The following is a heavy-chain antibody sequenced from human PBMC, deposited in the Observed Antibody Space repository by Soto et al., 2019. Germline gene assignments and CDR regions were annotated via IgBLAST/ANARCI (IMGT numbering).Heavy chain of an antibody. CDR1: GFTFSNAW. Sequence: EVQLVESGGGLVQPGGSLRLSCAASGFTFSNAWMSWVRQAPGKGLEWVGRIKSKTDGGTTDYAAPVKGRFTISRDDSNNTLYLLISSRKTGDSAVYYCIRSSGSRTVWCQVTLVTVFS. J-gene: IGHJ1*01. V-gene: IGHV3-15*01. CDR2: IKSKTDGGTT. CDR3: IRSSGSRTV. D-gene: IGHD1-26*01.